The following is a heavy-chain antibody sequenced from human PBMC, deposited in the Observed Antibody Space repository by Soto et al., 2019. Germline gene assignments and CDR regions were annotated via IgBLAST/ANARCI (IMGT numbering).Heavy chain of an antibody. J-gene: IGHJ6*02. D-gene: IGHD3-22*01. V-gene: IGHV1-2*04. CDR2: INPNSGGT. CDR3: ARDLSMTVGSFNSAMDL. Sequence: ASVKVSCKASGYTFTCYYMHWVRQAPGQGFEWMGWINPNSGGTNYAQKFQGWVTMTRDTSISTAYIELSRLRSDDTAVYYCARDLSMTVGSFNSAMDLCGQGTTVTSLL. CDR1: GYTFTCYY.